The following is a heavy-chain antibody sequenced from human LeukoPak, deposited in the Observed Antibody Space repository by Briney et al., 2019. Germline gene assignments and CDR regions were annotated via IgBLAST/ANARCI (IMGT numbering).Heavy chain of an antibody. J-gene: IGHJ4*02. CDR1: GFTFSSYW. V-gene: IGHV3-7*01. CDR2: IKQDGSEK. D-gene: IGHD3-16*02. Sequence: GGSLRLSCAASGFTFSSYWMSWVRQAPGKGLEWVANIKQDGSEKYYVDSVKSRFTISRDNAKNSLYLQMNSLRAEDTAVYYCARDLRYDYVWGSYRYWGQGTLVTVSS. CDR3: ARDLRYDYVWGSYRY.